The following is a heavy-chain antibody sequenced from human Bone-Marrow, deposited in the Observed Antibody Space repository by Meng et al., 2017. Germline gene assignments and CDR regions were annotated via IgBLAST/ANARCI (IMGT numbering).Heavy chain of an antibody. J-gene: IGHJ6*02. CDR3: ARDRYYYDFWSGYPGKWWYYYYGMDV. CDR1: GGSISSYY. D-gene: IGHD3-3*01. Sequence: SETLSLTCTVSGGSISSYYWSWIRQHPGKGLEWIGYIYYSGSTNYNPSLKSRVTISVDTSKNQFSLKLSSVTAADTAVYYCARDRYYYDFWSGYPGKWWYYYYGMDVWGQGTTVTVSS. V-gene: IGHV4-59*01. CDR2: IYYSGST.